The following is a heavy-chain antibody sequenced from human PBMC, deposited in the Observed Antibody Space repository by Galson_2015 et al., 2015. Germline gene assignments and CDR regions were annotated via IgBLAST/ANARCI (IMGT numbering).Heavy chain of an antibody. CDR2: ISGSGGST. J-gene: IGHJ5*02. Sequence: SLRLSCAASGFTFSSYAMSWVRQAPGKGLEWVSAISGSGGSTYYADSVKGRFTISRDNSKNTLYLQMNSLRAEDTAVYYCAKVYSGYDWPKGGYNWFDPWGQGTLVTVSS. CDR1: GFTFSSYA. D-gene: IGHD5-12*01. V-gene: IGHV3-23*01. CDR3: AKVYSGYDWPKGGYNWFDP.